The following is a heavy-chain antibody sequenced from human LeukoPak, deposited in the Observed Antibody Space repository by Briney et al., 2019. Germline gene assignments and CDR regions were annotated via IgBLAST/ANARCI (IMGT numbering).Heavy chain of an antibody. D-gene: IGHD3-3*01. J-gene: IGHJ3*02. CDR1: GGSFSGYY. V-gene: IGHV4-34*01. Sequence: PSETLSLTCAVYGGSFSGYYWSWIRQPPGEGLEWIGEINHSGSTNYNPSLKSRVTISVDTSKNQFSLKLSSVTAADTAVYYCARGSRITIFGVVIIGAFDIWGQGTMVTVSS. CDR3: ARGSRITIFGVVIIGAFDI. CDR2: INHSGST.